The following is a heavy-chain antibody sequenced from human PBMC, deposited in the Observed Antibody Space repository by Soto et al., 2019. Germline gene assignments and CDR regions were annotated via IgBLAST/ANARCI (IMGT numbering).Heavy chain of an antibody. CDR1: GYTFTSYD. J-gene: IGHJ4*02. Sequence: QVQLVQSGAEVKKPGASVRVSCKASGYTFTSYDINWVRQATGQGLEWMGWMNPNSGNTGYAQKFQGRVTMTRNTSISTAYMELSSLTSEDTAVYYCARGRHYDILTGYSDFDYWGQGTLVTVSS. D-gene: IGHD3-9*01. CDR2: MNPNSGNT. CDR3: ARGRHYDILTGYSDFDY. V-gene: IGHV1-8*01.